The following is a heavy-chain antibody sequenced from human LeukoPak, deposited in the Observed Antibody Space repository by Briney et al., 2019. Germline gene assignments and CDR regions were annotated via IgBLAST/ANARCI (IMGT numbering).Heavy chain of an antibody. V-gene: IGHV1-69*05. Sequence: SVKVSCKASGGTFSSYAISWVRQAPGQGLEWIGRIIPIFGTANYAQKFQGRVTITTDESTSTAYMELSSLRSEDTAVYYCASDATMVRGAPHYWGQGTLVTVSS. CDR3: ASDATMVRGAPHY. CDR2: IIPIFGTA. CDR1: GGTFSSYA. D-gene: IGHD3-10*01. J-gene: IGHJ4*02.